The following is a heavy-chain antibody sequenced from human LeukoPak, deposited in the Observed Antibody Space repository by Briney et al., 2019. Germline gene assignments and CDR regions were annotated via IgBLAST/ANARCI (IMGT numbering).Heavy chain of an antibody. CDR1: GYTFTSNA. Sequence: GASVKVSCKASGYTFTSNAINWVRQAPGQGLEWMGWINTNTGDPTYAQGFTGRFVFSLDTSVSTAYLQISSLKAEDTAVYYCAREYSYAPPSEAYSFDYGGQETRATV. V-gene: IGHV7-4-1*02. J-gene: IGHJ4*02. D-gene: IGHD5-18*01. CDR3: AREYSYAPPSEAYSFDY. CDR2: INTNTGDP.